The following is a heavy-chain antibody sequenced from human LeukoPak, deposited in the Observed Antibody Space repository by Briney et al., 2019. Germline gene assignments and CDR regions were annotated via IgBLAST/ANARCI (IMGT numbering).Heavy chain of an antibody. V-gene: IGHV3-30*18. D-gene: IGHD2-15*01. CDR1: GFTFSSYG. J-gene: IGHJ3*02. Sequence: GGSLRLSCAASGFTFSSYGMHWVRQAPGKGLEWVAVISYDGSNKYYADSVKGRFTISRDNSKNTLYLQMNSLRAEDTAVYYCAKADLLMVVAATPSIWGQGTMVTVSS. CDR3: AKADLLMVVAATPSI. CDR2: ISYDGSNK.